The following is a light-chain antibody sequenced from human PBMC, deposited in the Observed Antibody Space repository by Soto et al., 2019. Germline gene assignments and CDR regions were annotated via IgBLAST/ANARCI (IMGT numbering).Light chain of an antibody. V-gene: IGLV2-14*01. CDR1: SSDIGRYNY. CDR3: SSYTSTSTQV. J-gene: IGLJ1*01. CDR2: EVR. Sequence: QSVLTQPASVSGSPGQSITISCTGTSSDIGRYNYVSWYQQHPGKVPKLIISEVRNRPSGASDRFSGSKSGNSASLTISGLQAGDEADYYCSSYTSTSTQVFGSGTKVTVL.